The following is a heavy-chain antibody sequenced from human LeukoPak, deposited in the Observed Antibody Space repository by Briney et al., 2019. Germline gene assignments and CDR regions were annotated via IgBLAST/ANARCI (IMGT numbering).Heavy chain of an antibody. CDR3: TADMPATSRPAGY. CDR1: GFTFSDAW. Sequence: GGSLRLSCAASGFTFSDAWMSWVRQAPGMGLEWVGRIKSKTDGGTTDYAAPVKGRFTISRDDSKTTLYLQINSLKTEDTAVYYCTADMPATSRPAGYWGQGTLVTVSS. CDR2: IKSKTDGGTT. V-gene: IGHV3-15*01. J-gene: IGHJ4*02. D-gene: IGHD2-15*01.